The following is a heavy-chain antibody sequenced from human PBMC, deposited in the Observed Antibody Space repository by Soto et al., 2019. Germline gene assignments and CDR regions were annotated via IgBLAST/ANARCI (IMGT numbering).Heavy chain of an antibody. CDR3: VSRIPSWVFDY. J-gene: IGHJ4*01. CDR2: MYAGGDT. Sequence: EVQLVESGGALIQPGGSLRLSCGASGLSVSDNYMGWVRQAPGRGLEWVSVMYAGGDTHYADSVKGRFTISRDKSENTLYLQRNSLRDEDTGVYFCVSRIPSWVFDYWGLGTLVTVSS. D-gene: IGHD2-21*01. V-gene: IGHV3-53*01. CDR1: GLSVSDNY.